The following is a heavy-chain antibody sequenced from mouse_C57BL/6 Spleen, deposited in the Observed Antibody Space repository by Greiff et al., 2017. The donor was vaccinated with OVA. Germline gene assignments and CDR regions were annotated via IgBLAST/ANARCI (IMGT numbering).Heavy chain of an antibody. CDR1: GYSITSGYY. D-gene: IGHD1-1*01. CDR2: ISYDGSN. V-gene: IGHV3-6*01. CDR3: ARDQPLYYGSSYWYFDV. Sequence: EVQLQESGPGLVKPSQSLSLTCSVTGYSITSGYYWNWIRQFPGNKLEWMGYISYDGSNNYNPSLKNRISITRDTSKNQFFLKLNSVTTEDTATYYCARDQPLYYGSSYWYFDVWGTGTTVTVSS. J-gene: IGHJ1*03.